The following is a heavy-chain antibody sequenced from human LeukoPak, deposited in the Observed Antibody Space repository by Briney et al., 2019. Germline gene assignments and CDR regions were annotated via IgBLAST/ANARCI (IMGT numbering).Heavy chain of an antibody. Sequence: PSETLSLTCTVSGGSISSSSYYWSWIRQPPGKGLEWIGEINHSGSTNYNPSLKSRVTISVDTSKNQFSLKLSSVTAADTAVYYCARGIAEAGSSNDYWGQGTLVTVSS. CDR3: ARGIAEAGSSNDY. CDR2: INHSGST. CDR1: GGSISSSSYY. D-gene: IGHD6-19*01. J-gene: IGHJ4*02. V-gene: IGHV4-39*07.